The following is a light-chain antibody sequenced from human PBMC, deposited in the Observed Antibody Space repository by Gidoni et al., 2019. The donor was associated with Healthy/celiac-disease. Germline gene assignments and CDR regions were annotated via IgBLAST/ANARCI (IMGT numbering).Light chain of an antibody. V-gene: IGLV1-40*01. J-gene: IGLJ2*01. CDR2: GNS. Sequence: QSVLPQPPPVSGAPGQRVTISCTGSSSNIGAGYDVHWYQQLPGTAPKLLIYGNSNRPSGVPDRFSGSKSGTSASLAITGLQAEDEADYYCQSYDSSLVFGGGTKLTVL. CDR1: SSNIGAGYD. CDR3: QSYDSSLV.